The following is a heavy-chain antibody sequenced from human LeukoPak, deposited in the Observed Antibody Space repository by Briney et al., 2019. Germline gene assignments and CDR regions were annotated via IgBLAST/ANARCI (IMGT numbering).Heavy chain of an antibody. CDR3: AKDPRKGSSWTYYYYGMDV. D-gene: IGHD6-13*01. Sequence: GGSLRPSCAASGFTFSSYAMSWVRQAPGKGLEWVSAISGSGGSTYYADSVKGRFTISRDNSKNTLYLQMNSLRAEDTAVYYCAKDPRKGSSWTYYYYGMDVWGQGTTVTVSS. CDR1: GFTFSSYA. J-gene: IGHJ6*02. CDR2: ISGSGGST. V-gene: IGHV3-23*01.